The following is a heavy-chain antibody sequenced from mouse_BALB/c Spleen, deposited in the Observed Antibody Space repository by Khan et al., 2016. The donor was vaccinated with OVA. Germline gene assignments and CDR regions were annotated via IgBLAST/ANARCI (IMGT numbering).Heavy chain of an antibody. V-gene: IGHV3-2*02. Sequence: EVQLVESGPGLVKPSQSLSLTCTVTGYSIASDYAWNWIRQFPGNKLEWMGFISNSGNTNYNPSLKSRISITRDTSKNQFFLQLNSVTSEDTATYYCARVYGGDFDYWGQGTTLTVSS. CDR1: GYSIASDYA. CDR2: ISNSGNT. J-gene: IGHJ2*01. CDR3: ARVYGGDFDY. D-gene: IGHD1-1*01.